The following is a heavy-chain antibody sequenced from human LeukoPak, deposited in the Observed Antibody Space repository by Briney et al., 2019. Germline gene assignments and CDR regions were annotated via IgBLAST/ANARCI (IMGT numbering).Heavy chain of an antibody. CDR1: GFTFSSYE. J-gene: IGHJ4*02. CDR3: ARARNRGWLLKMYYFDY. Sequence: GGSLRLSRAASGFTFSSYEMNWVRQAPGKGLEWVSYISSSGSTIYYADSVKGRFTISRDNAKNSLYLQMNSLRAEDTAVYYCARARNRGWLLKMYYFDYWGQGTLVTVSS. D-gene: IGHD3-22*01. CDR2: ISSSGSTI. V-gene: IGHV3-48*03.